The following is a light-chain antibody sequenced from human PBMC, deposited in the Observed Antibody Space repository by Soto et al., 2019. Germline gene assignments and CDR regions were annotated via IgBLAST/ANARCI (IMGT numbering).Light chain of an antibody. J-gene: IGKJ1*01. CDR3: MQPLQSRT. CDR2: LGS. V-gene: IGKV2-28*01. Sequence: DIVMTQSPLSLPVTPGEPASISCRSSQSLLHSNGYNYLDWYLQKPGQSPQLLIYLGSNRASGVPDRFSGSGSGTDFTLKISRVEAEDVGVYYCMQPLQSRTFGQATKVDIK. CDR1: QSLLHSNGYNY.